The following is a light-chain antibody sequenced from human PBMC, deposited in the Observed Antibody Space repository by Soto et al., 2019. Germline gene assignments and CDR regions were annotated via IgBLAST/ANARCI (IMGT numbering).Light chain of an antibody. CDR3: CSYVGSSAYV. J-gene: IGLJ1*01. V-gene: IGLV2-23*01. CDR1: RSDVGNYNL. CDR2: EGS. Sequence: QSALTQPASVSGSPGQSITISCTEIRSDVGNYNLVSWYQQHPGKAPKLIIYEGSKRPSGVSNRFSGSKSGNTASLTISGLQAEDEDDYDCCSYVGSSAYVFGTGTQRTVL.